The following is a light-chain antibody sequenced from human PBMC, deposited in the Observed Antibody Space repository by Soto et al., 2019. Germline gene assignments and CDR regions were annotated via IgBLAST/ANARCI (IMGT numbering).Light chain of an antibody. V-gene: IGKV3-20*01. CDR2: GAS. Sequence: EIVLTQSPGTLSLSPGDRATLSCRASQSVSSSYLAWYQQKSGQAPRLLIYGASSRATGIPDRFSGSGSGTDFTLTISRLEPEDFSVYYCQQSGSSPLTFGPGTKVDIK. CDR1: QSVSSSY. J-gene: IGKJ3*01. CDR3: QQSGSSPLT.